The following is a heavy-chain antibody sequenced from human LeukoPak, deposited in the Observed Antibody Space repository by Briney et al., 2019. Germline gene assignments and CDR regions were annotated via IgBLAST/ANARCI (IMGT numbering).Heavy chain of an antibody. Sequence: GASVKVSCKASGYTFTGYYMHWVRQAPGQGLEWMGWINPNSGGTNYAQKFQGRVTMTRDTSISTAYMELSRLRSDDRAVYYCARGSDDFWSGYSPSYWGQGTLVTVSS. V-gene: IGHV1-2*02. CDR1: GYTFTGYY. J-gene: IGHJ4*02. D-gene: IGHD3-3*01. CDR2: INPNSGGT. CDR3: ARGSDDFWSGYSPSY.